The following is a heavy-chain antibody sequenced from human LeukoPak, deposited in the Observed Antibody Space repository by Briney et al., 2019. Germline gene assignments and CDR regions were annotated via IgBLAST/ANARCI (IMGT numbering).Heavy chain of an antibody. CDR3: ASSISSSSDY. D-gene: IGHD6-13*01. V-gene: IGHV3-21*01. CDR2: ISSSSSYI. Sequence: GGSLRLSCAASGSTFSSYSMNWVRQAPGKGLEWVSSISSSSSYIYYTDSVKGRFTISRDNAKNSLYLQMNSLRAEDTAVYYCASSISSSSDYWGQGTLVTVSS. J-gene: IGHJ4*02. CDR1: GSTFSSYS.